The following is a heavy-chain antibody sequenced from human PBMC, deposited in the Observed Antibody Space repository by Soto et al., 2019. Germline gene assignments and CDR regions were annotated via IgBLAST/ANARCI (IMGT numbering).Heavy chain of an antibody. V-gene: IGHV3-30*18. D-gene: IGHD2-8*02. CDR3: VKDRSDTWSFDY. J-gene: IGHJ4*02. CDR2: VTPDGSLY. CDR1: GFTLSSCA. Sequence: PDGSLRPSCVASGFTLSSCAMHWVRQVPGKGLEWLAVVTPDGSLYPYGDSVKGRFSISRDNSRKTLYLQMNSLRPEDTAVYYCVKDRSDTWSFDYWGQGTLVTVS.